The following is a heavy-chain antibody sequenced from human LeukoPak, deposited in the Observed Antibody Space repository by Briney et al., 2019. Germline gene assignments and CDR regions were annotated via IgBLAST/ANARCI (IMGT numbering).Heavy chain of an antibody. CDR2: IYHSGST. D-gene: IGHD1-26*01. Sequence: SGTLSLTCAVSGGSISSSNWWSWVRQPPGKGLEWIGEIYHSGSTNYNPSLKSRVTISVDTSKNQFSLKLNSVTAADTAVYYCARHGGSYSFDYWGQGTLVTVSS. CDR3: ARHGGSYSFDY. J-gene: IGHJ4*02. V-gene: IGHV4-4*02. CDR1: GGSISSSNW.